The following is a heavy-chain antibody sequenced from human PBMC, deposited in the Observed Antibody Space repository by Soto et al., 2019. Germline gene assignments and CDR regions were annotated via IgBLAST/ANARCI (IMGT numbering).Heavy chain of an antibody. V-gene: IGHV4-4*07. CDR2: IFSSGST. Sequence: SETLSLTCTVSGGSITDYSWVWIRQPAGKGLEWIGRIFSSGSTNYNPSLKGRITMSLDTSKNQFSLKLNSATATDTAVYFCARDQGVVVTADNWFDPRGHGILVTVSS. J-gene: IGHJ5*02. D-gene: IGHD2-21*02. CDR3: ARDQGVVVTADNWFDP. CDR1: GGSITDYS.